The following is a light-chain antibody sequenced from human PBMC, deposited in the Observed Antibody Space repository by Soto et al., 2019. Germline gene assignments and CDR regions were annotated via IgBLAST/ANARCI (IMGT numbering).Light chain of an antibody. CDR1: QSVSSSY. CDR2: GAS. J-gene: IGKJ4*01. V-gene: IGKV3-20*01. Sequence: EIVLTQSPGTLSLSPGERATLSCRARQSVSSSYLAWYQQKPGQAPRLLIYGASSRATGIPDRFSGSGSGTDFTLTISRLEPEDFAVYYCHQYGSSPLTFGGGTKVEI. CDR3: HQYGSSPLT.